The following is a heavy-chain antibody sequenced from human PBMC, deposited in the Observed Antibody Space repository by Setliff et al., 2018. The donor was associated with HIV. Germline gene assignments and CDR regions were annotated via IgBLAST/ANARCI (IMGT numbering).Heavy chain of an antibody. J-gene: IGHJ6*03. CDR1: GYTFTSYD. D-gene: IGHD3-10*01. V-gene: IGHV1-8*02. CDR3: ARGRSLVRGSGSPEYYYMDV. CDR2: MNPNSGNT. Sequence: ASVKVSCKPSGYTFTSYDINWVRQATGQGLEWMGWMNPNSGNTGCAQKFQGRVIMTRNTSISTAYMELSSLRSDDTAVYYCARGRSLVRGSGSPEYYYMDVWGRGTTVTVSS.